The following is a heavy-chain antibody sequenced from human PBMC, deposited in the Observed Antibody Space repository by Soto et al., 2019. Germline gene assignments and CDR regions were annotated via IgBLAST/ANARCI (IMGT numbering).Heavy chain of an antibody. Sequence: QVQLVESGGGVVQPGGSLRLSCTTSGFTFNTYGMHCVRQAPGKGLEWVAIIWYDGSNKYYADSVKGRFTISRDNSKNTLYLQMNSLRAEDTALYYCARADCTGAYCYSWPFNYGVDVWGQGTTVTVSS. D-gene: IGHD2-15*01. CDR1: GFTFNTYG. CDR2: IWYDGSNK. V-gene: IGHV3-33*08. CDR3: ARADCTGAYCYSWPFNYGVDV. J-gene: IGHJ6*02.